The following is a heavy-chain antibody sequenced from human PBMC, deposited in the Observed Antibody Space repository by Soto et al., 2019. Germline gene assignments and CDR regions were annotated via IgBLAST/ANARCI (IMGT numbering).Heavy chain of an antibody. CDR1: GYTFTSYG. CDR3: ARESYYGSWSYSAGGIYHLAY. D-gene: IGHD3-10*01. CDR2: ISAYNGNT. V-gene: IGHV1-18*01. J-gene: IGHJ4*02. Sequence: ASVKVSCKASGYTFTSYGISWVRQAPGQGLEWMGWISAYNGNTNYAQKLQGRVTMTTDTSTSTAYMELRSLRSDDTAVYYCARESYYGSWSYSAGGIYHLAYRAQRTPVTVSS.